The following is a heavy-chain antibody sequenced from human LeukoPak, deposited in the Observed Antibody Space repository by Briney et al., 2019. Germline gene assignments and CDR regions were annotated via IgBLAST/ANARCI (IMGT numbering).Heavy chain of an antibody. J-gene: IGHJ2*01. CDR2: ISASGGTT. CDR1: EITYSRYV. D-gene: IGHD4-17*01. V-gene: IGHV3-23*01. CDR3: ATLYGDYNWYFDL. Sequence: GGSLRLSCTSSEITYSRYVMGWLRQAPGKGPEWVSTISASGGTTYYADSVQGRFTISRDNSKNTLYLQMNSLRAGDTAVYYCATLYGDYNWYFDLWGRGTLVTVSS.